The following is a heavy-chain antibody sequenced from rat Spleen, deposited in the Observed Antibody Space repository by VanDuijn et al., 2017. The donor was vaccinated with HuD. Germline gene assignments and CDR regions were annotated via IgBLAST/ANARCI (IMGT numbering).Heavy chain of an antibody. D-gene: IGHD5-1*01. CDR1: GFTFDDYG. V-gene: IGHV5-36*01. Sequence: EVQLVESGGGLVQPGRSMKLSCAASGFTFDDYGMAWVRQAPKNGLEWVASINWGGSSTYYLDNVKGRFTISRDNAKNALYLQMNNLRSEDTAIYYCIKVLGNWFAYWGQGTLVTVSS. CDR3: IKVLGNWFAY. J-gene: IGHJ3*01. CDR2: INWGGSST.